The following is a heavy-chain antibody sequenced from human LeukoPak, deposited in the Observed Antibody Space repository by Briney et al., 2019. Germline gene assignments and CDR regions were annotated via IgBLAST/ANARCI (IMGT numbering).Heavy chain of an antibody. CDR2: VYKTGHT. CDR3: APHRFGEPHFEY. D-gene: IGHD3-10*01. CDR1: DNSLSSFY. V-gene: IGHV4-59*08. J-gene: IGHJ4*02. Sequence: SETLSLTCTVSDNSLSSFYRSWIRQPPGKGLEWIGFVYKTGHTNYNPSLKSRVAISLDGSKSQVSLRLTSVTAADTAVYYCAPHRFGEPHFEYWGRGTLVSVSS.